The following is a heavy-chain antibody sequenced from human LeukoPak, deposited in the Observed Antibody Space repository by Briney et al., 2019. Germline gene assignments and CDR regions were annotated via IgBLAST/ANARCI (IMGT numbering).Heavy chain of an antibody. J-gene: IGHJ4*02. CDR3: TIYYGSGSYYRGFDY. D-gene: IGHD3-10*01. CDR1: GFTFSNAW. CDR2: IKSKTDGGTT. Sequence: KSGGSLRLSCAASGFTFSNAWMNWVRQALGKGLEWVGRIKSKTDGGTTDYAAPVKGRFTISRDDSKNTLYLQMNSLKTEDTAVYYCTIYYGSGSYYRGFDYWGQGTLVTVSS. V-gene: IGHV3-15*07.